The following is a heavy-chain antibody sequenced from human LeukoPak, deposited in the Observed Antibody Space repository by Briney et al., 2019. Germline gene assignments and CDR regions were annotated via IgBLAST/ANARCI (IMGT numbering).Heavy chain of an antibody. J-gene: IGHJ3*02. CDR2: IYSGGGT. CDR3: ARALERYFDWLDALTAFDI. Sequence: GGSLRLSCAASGFTVSSNYMSWVRQAPGKGLEWVSVIYSGGGTYYADSVKGRFTISRDNSKNTLYLQMNSLRAEDTAVYYCARALERYFDWLDALTAFDIWGQGTMVTVSS. D-gene: IGHD3-9*01. CDR1: GFTVSSNY. V-gene: IGHV3-66*01.